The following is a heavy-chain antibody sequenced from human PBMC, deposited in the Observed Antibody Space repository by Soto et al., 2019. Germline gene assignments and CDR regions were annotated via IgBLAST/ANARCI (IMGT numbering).Heavy chain of an antibody. D-gene: IGHD2-2*01. Sequence: QVQLVQSGAEVEKPGASVKVSCKASGYTSTNYAVHWVRQAPGQRREWMGWINAGNGNTRFSQNLQGRVTITRDTSARTVYMELSSLRSEDTAVYYCARGHLAVVPVASWFYYMDVWGKGTTVTVSS. CDR2: INAGNGNT. CDR3: ARGHLAVVPVASWFYYMDV. CDR1: GYTSTNYA. V-gene: IGHV1-3*01. J-gene: IGHJ6*03.